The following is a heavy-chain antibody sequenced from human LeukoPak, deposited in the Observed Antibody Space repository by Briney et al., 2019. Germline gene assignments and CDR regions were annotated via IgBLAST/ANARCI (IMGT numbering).Heavy chain of an antibody. CDR3: ARGGAMAPFDY. CDR2: IYTSGST. CDR1: GGSISSYY. V-gene: IGHV4-4*07. J-gene: IGHJ4*02. Sequence: SETLSLTCTVSGGSISSYYWCWIRQPAGKGLEWIGRIYTSGSTSYNPSLKSRVTMSVDTSKNQFSLKLSSVTAADTAVYYCARGGAMAPFDYWGQGALVTVSS. D-gene: IGHD5-18*01.